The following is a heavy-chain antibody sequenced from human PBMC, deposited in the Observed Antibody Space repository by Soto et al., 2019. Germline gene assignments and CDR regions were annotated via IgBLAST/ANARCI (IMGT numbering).Heavy chain of an antibody. Sequence: GGSLRLSCAASGFTFINYAMSWVRQAPGKGLEWVSTIGGGDGSTYYADSVQGRFTISRDNSNSALYLQMNSLRVGDTAIYYCAKGILVKPPGTRTFDIWGQGTMVTVSS. D-gene: IGHD6-13*01. CDR3: AKGILVKPPGTRTFDI. V-gene: IGHV3-23*01. CDR2: IGGGDGST. J-gene: IGHJ3*02. CDR1: GFTFINYA.